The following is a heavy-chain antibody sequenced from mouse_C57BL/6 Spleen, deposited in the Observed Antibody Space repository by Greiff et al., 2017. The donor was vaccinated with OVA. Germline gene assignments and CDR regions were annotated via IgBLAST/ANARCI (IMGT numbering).Heavy chain of an antibody. CDR3: AIYDGNDASNWDGGDYYAMDY. CDR1: GYTFTDYY. CDR2: INPNNGGT. J-gene: IGHJ4*01. D-gene: IGHD2-2*01. Sequence: EVQLQQSGPELVKPGASVKISCKASGYTFTDYYMNWVKQSHGQSLEWIGDINPNNGGTSYNQKFKGKATLTVDKSSSTAYMELRSLTSEDSAVYYCAIYDGNDASNWDGGDYYAMDYWGQGTSVTVSS. V-gene: IGHV1-26*01.